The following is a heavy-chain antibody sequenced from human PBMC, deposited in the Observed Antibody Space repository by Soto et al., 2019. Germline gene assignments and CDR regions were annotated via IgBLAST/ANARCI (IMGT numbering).Heavy chain of an antibody. V-gene: IGHV4-30-4*01. CDR2: IYYSGST. Sequence: SETLSLTCTVSGGSVSRDNYYWCWIRQSPGKGLEWIGYIYYSGSTYSNPSLNGRVSISVDTSKNQFSLKLSSVTAADTALYFCARHYYDSSAYHFVGLDYWGQGTLVTVSS. CDR1: GGSVSRDNYY. J-gene: IGHJ4*02. CDR3: ARHYYDSSAYHFVGLDY. D-gene: IGHD3-22*01.